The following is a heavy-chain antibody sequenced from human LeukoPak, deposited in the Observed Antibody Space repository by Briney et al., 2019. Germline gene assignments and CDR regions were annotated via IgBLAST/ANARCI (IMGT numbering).Heavy chain of an antibody. CDR2: INQDGSEK. V-gene: IGHV3-7*01. D-gene: IGHD5-12*01. J-gene: IGHJ4*02. Sequence: GGSLRLSCAASGFTFSHHWMNWVRQAPGEGLKWAATINQDGSEKHYVDSVKGRFIISRDNAKNSLFLQMNSLRAEDTAVYYCGRGWPGYTSPLDYWGQGILVAVSS. CDR1: GFTFSHHW. CDR3: GRGWPGYTSPLDY.